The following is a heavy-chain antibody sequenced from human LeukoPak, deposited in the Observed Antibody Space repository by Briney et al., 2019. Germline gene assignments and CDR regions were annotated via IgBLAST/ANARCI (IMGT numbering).Heavy chain of an antibody. D-gene: IGHD1-14*01. J-gene: IGHJ4*01. CDR1: GASIASHSW. Sequence: SETLSLTCAVSGASIASHSWWSWVRQPPGKGLEWIGEVYHSGGANYKPSLKSRVTISVDTSRNHFSLKLTSVTAADTAIYFCAYNRNFALDNWGQGTLVTVSS. CDR2: VYHSGGA. CDR3: AYNRNFALDN. V-gene: IGHV4/OR15-8*01.